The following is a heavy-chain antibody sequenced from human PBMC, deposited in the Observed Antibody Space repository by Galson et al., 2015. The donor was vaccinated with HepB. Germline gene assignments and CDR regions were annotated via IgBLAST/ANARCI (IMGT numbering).Heavy chain of an antibody. CDR2: ISGSGGST. Sequence: SLRLSCAASGFTFSSYAMSWVRQAPGKGLEWVSAISGSGGSTYYADSVKGRFTISRDNSKNTLYLQMNSLRAEDTAVYYCAKERIAAAGMGEYYFDYWGQGTLVTVSS. J-gene: IGHJ4*02. CDR3: AKERIAAAGMGEYYFDY. D-gene: IGHD6-13*01. CDR1: GFTFSSYA. V-gene: IGHV3-23*01.